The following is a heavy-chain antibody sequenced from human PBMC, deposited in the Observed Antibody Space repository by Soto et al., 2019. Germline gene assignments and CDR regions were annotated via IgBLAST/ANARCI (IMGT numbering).Heavy chain of an antibody. CDR2: ISSSSSYI. D-gene: IGHD1-26*01. CDR3: ARADRSVRGMDV. J-gene: IGHJ6*02. V-gene: IGHV3-21*01. CDR1: GFTFSSYS. Sequence: VGSLRLSCAASGFTFSSYSMNWVRQAPGKGLEWVSSISSSSSYIYYADSVKGRFTISRDNAKNSLYLQMNSLRAEDTAVYYCARADRSVRGMDVWGQGTTVTVSS.